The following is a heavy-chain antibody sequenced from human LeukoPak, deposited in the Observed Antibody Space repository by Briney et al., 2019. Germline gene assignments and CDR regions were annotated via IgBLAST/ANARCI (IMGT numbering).Heavy chain of an antibody. CDR2: ISGSGGST. D-gene: IGHD3-3*01. J-gene: IGHJ4*02. V-gene: IGHV3-23*01. CDR3: AKAYDFWSGYLDY. CDR1: GFTFSSYA. Sequence: PGGSLRLSCAASGFTFSSYAMSWVRQAPGKGLEWVSAISGSGGSTYYADSVKGRFTIPRDNSKNTLYLQMNSLRAEDTAVYYCAKAYDFWSGYLDYWGQGTLVTVSS.